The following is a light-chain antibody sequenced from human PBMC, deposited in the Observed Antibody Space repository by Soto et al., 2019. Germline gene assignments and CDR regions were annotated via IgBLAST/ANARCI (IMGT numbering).Light chain of an antibody. CDR2: KAS. Sequence: GDRVTITWRASQSISTGWAWYQHKPGKAPQPLISKASSLESGVRSRFRGSGSGTEFTLSISSLLHDDFGTYYCVQDKTFLVTFGGGIKV. J-gene: IGKJ4*01. CDR1: QSISTG. CDR3: VQDKTFLVT. V-gene: IGKV1-5*03.